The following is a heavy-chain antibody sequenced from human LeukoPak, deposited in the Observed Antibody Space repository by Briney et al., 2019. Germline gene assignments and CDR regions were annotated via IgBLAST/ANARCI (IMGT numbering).Heavy chain of an antibody. CDR2: ISSSGSTI. V-gene: IGHV3-48*03. D-gene: IGHD5-12*01. J-gene: IGHJ4*02. Sequence: GGSLRLSCAASGFTFSSYEMNWVRQAPGKGLEWVSYISSSGSTIYYADSVKGRFTISRDNAKNSLYLQMNSLRAEGTAVYYCARRWLRRGIDYWGQGTLVTVSS. CDR3: ARRWLRRGIDY. CDR1: GFTFSSYE.